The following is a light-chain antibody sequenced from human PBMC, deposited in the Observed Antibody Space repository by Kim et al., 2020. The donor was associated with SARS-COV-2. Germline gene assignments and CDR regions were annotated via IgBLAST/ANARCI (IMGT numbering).Light chain of an antibody. CDR2: GAF. J-gene: IGKJ5*01. CDR3: LQHSNYPIT. V-gene: IGKV1-17*01. Sequence: DIQMTQSLSSLSASVGDRVTITCRASQDIRNDLGWYQQNPGRAPKRLIYGAFSLQSGVPSRFSGSGSGTEFTLTISSVQPEDFATYFCLQHSNYPITFGQGTRLEIK. CDR1: QDIRND.